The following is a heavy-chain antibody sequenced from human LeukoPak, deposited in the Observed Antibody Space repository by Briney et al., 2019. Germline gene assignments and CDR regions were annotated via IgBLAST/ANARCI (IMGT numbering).Heavy chain of an antibody. J-gene: IGHJ4*02. CDR3: AVILVPTAMPMAAAPVEYFDY. Sequence: ASVKLSCAASGCTFSSYAMSWVRQAPGQGLEWMGRIIPILGIANYAQKFKGRVTITADKSTSTAYMELSSLRSEDTAVYYYAVILVPTAMPMAAAPVEYFDYWGQRNLVTVSS. V-gene: IGHV1-69*04. D-gene: IGHD2-2*01. CDR1: GCTFSSYA. CDR2: IIPILGIA.